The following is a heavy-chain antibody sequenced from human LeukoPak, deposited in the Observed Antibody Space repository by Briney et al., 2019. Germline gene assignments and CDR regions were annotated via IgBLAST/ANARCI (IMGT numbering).Heavy chain of an antibody. CDR3: TRQYSSGWYIRYYYMDV. V-gene: IGHV3-73*01. D-gene: IGHD6-19*01. CDR2: IRSKANSYAT. Sequence: PGGSLRLSCAASGFTFSGSAMHWVRQASGKGLEWVGRIRSKANSYATAYAASVKGRFTISRDDSKNTAYLQMNSLKTEDTAVYYYTRQYSSGWYIRYYYMDVWGKGTTVTVSS. CDR1: GFTFSGSA. J-gene: IGHJ6*03.